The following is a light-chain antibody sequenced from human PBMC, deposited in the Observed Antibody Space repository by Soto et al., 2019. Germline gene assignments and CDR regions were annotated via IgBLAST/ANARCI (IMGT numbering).Light chain of an antibody. CDR2: SNT. J-gene: IGLJ1*01. Sequence: QSVLTQPPSVSGAPGQTVTISCTGSSSNIGAGFDVHWYQQVPGTAPKLVLYSNTARPSGVPDRFSGSRSGSSGSLAISGLRSEDEADYYCAAWDDSLSGYYVFGTGTKLTVL. V-gene: IGLV1-40*01. CDR3: AAWDDSLSGYYV. CDR1: SSNIGAGFD.